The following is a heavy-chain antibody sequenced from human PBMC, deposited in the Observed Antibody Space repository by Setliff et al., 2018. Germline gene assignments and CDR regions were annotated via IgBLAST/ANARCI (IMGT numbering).Heavy chain of an antibody. CDR3: ARQGCSSTSCHSIDY. J-gene: IGHJ4*02. D-gene: IGHD2-2*01. CDR1: GYSFTSNW. Sequence: GESLKISCKGSGYSFTSNWIAWVRQMPGKGLECMGIIYPGNSNTRYSPPFQGQVTISADKAINTAYLQWNSLQASDTAMCYCARQGCSSTSCHSIDYWGQGTLVTVSS. CDR2: IYPGNSNT. V-gene: IGHV5-51*01.